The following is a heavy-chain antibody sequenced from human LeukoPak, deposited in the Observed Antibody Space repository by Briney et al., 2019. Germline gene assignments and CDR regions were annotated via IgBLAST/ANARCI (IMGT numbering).Heavy chain of an antibody. CDR3: AKAETMVRGVIRS. J-gene: IGHJ5*02. D-gene: IGHD3-10*01. Sequence: GGSLRLSCAASGFTFSSYAMSWVRQAPGKGLEWVSAISGSGGSTYYADSVKGRFTISRDNSKNTLYLQMNSLRAEDTAVYHCAKAETMVRGVIRSWGQGTLVTVSS. V-gene: IGHV3-23*01. CDR2: ISGSGGST. CDR1: GFTFSSYA.